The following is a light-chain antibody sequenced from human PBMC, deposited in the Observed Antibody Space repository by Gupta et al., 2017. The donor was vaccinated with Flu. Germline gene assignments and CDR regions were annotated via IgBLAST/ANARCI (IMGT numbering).Light chain of an antibody. Sequence: DTQMTQSPSTLSASVGDRVTITCRASQSISSWLAWYQQKPGKAPKLLIYKASSLESGVPSRFSGSGSGTEFTLTISSLQPDDFATDYCQQYNSYPTFGQGTKVEIK. CDR3: QQYNSYPT. J-gene: IGKJ1*01. CDR2: KAS. V-gene: IGKV1-5*03. CDR1: QSISSW.